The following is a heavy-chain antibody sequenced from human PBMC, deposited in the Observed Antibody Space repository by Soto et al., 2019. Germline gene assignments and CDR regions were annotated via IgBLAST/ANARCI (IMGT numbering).Heavy chain of an antibody. CDR1: GVTFVDYA. V-gene: IGHV3-9*01. CDR2: ISWNSGSI. Sequence: PGGSLRLSCGASGVTFVDYAMHWVRQATGKGLEWVSGISWNSGSIGYADSVKGRFTISRDNAKSSLYLQMNSLTPEDTALYYCAKDFSDIWDYRRDFDYWGQGTLVTVSS. D-gene: IGHD1-7*01. J-gene: IGHJ4*02. CDR3: AKDFSDIWDYRRDFDY.